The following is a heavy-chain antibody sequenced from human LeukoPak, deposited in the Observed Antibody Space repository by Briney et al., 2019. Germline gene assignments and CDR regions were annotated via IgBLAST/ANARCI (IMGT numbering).Heavy chain of an antibody. CDR1: GLTFSNYW. D-gene: IGHD6-19*01. CDR2: INSDGNSA. J-gene: IGHJ4*02. V-gene: IGHV3-74*01. CDR3: ARSYSSGPFDY. Sequence: GGSLRLPCAASGLTFSNYWMHWVRQAPGKGLVWVSRINSDGNSARYADSVKGRFTISRDNAKNTLYLQMNSLRAEDTAVYYCARSYSSGPFDYWGQGTLVTVSS.